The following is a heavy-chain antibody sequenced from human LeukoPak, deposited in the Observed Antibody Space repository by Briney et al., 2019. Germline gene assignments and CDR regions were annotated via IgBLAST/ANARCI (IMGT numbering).Heavy chain of an antibody. CDR3: AKETELTVSALFDY. CDR2: ISGSGGST. CDR1: GFTFNKYA. D-gene: IGHD2-21*02. J-gene: IGHJ4*02. Sequence: PGESLRLSCVVSGFTFNKYAMSWLRQPPGKGLEWVSAISGSGGSTFYADSVKGRFTISKDSSKNILFLQLNSLRVEDTAVYYCAKETELTVSALFDYWGQGTMVTVSS. V-gene: IGHV3-23*01.